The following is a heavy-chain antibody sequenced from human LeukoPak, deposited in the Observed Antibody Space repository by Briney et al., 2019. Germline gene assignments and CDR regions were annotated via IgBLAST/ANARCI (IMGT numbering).Heavy chain of an antibody. CDR3: ARLWELRIGDY. V-gene: IGHV1-69*11. Sequence: SVKVSCKASGGTFSSYAISWVRQAPGQGLEWMGRIIPILGTANYVQKFQGRVTITTDESTSTAYMELSSLRSEDTAVYYCARLWELRIGDYWGQGTLVTVSS. J-gene: IGHJ4*02. D-gene: IGHD1-26*01. CDR1: GGTFSSYA. CDR2: IIPILGTA.